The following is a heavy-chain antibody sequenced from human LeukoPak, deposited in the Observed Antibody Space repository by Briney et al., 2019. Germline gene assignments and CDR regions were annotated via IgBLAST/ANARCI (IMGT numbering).Heavy chain of an antibody. CDR3: ARGIYSMVRGVPSWFDP. CDR1: GGSISSYY. D-gene: IGHD3-10*01. V-gene: IGHV4-4*09. Sequence: SETLSLTCTVSGGSISSYYWSWIRQPPGKGLEWIGYIYTSGSTNYNPSLKSRVTISVDTSKNQFSLKLSSVTAADTAVYYCARGIYSMVRGVPSWFDPWGQGTLVTVSS. J-gene: IGHJ5*02. CDR2: IYTSGST.